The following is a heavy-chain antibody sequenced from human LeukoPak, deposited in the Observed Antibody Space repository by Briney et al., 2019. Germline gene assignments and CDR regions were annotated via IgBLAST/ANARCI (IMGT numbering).Heavy chain of an antibody. D-gene: IGHD2-15*01. CDR1: GFTFSSYW. Sequence: GGSLRLSCAASGFTFSSYWMSWVRQAPGKGLEWVANIKQDGSEKYYVDSVKGRFTISRDNAKNSLYLQMNSLRAEDTAVYYCAGDPNGGYCSGGSCPLGYWGQGTLVTVSS. CDR2: IKQDGSEK. CDR3: AGDPNGGYCSGGSCPLGY. J-gene: IGHJ4*02. V-gene: IGHV3-7*03.